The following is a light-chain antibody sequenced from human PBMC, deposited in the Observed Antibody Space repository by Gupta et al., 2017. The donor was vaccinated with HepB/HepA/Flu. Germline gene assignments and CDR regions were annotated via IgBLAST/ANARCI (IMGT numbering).Light chain of an antibody. V-gene: IGLV1-40*01. CDR1: SSNIGAAYD. CDR2: GDV. Sequence: QSVLPQPPSVSGAPGQRVTISCTVSSSNIGAAYDVLWYQQYPGAAPKLLIYGDVKRPSGVPDRFSGSKSATSAPLAITGLQDDDEADYYCQSYDTSLSCPVFGGGTKLTVL. J-gene: IGLJ2*01. CDR3: QSYDTSLSCPV.